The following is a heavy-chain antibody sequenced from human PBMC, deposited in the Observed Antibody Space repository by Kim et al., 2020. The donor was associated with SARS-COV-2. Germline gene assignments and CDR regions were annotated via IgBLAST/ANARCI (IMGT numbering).Heavy chain of an antibody. V-gene: IGHV3-21*01. CDR1: GFTFSSYS. CDR3: ARDDWGKNDYGDYKAHYYYYGMDV. CDR2: ISSSSSYI. J-gene: IGHJ6*02. D-gene: IGHD4-17*01. Sequence: GGSLRLSCAASGFTFSSYSMNWVRQAPGKGLEWVSSISSSSSYIYYADSVKGRFTISRDNAKNSLYLQMNSLRAEDTAVYYCARDDWGKNDYGDYKAHYYYYGMDVWGQGTTVTVSS.